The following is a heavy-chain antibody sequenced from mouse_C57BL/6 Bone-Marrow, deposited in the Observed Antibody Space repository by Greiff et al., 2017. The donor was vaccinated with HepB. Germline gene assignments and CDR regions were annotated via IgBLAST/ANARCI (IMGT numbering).Heavy chain of an antibody. D-gene: IGHD2-5*01. Sequence: VQLQQSGAELVKPGASVKISCKASGYAFSSYWMNWVKQRPGKGLEWIGQIYPGDGDTNYNGKFKGKATLTTDKSSSTAYMQLSSLTSEDSAVYFCGGYSKGYAMDYWGQGTSVTVSS. J-gene: IGHJ4*01. V-gene: IGHV1-80*01. CDR2: IYPGDGDT. CDR3: GGYSKGYAMDY. CDR1: GYAFSSYW.